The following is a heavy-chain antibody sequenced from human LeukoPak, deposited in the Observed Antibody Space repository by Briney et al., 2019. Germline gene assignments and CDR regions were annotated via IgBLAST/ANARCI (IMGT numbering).Heavy chain of an antibody. Sequence: GGSLRLSCAASGFIVSSTYMSWVRQAPGKGLEWVAVISYDGSNKYYADSVKGRFTISRDNSKNTLYLQMNSLRAEDTAVYYCAREDYYDSSGYYYVYWGQGTLVTVSS. V-gene: IGHV3-30-3*01. J-gene: IGHJ4*02. D-gene: IGHD3-22*01. CDR2: ISYDGSNK. CDR1: GFIVSSTY. CDR3: AREDYYDSSGYYYVY.